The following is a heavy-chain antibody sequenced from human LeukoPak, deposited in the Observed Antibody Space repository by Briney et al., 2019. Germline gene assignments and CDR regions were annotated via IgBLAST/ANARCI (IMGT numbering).Heavy chain of an antibody. Sequence: PGGSLRLSCAASGFTVSSNYMSWVRQAPGKGLEWVSVIYSGGTTYYADSVKGRFTISRDNSKNTLYLQMNSLRAEDTALYYCAKTKGDYEYWSGYYKYYFDYWGQGALVTVSS. CDR2: IYSGGTT. CDR1: GFTVSSNY. CDR3: AKTKGDYEYWSGYYKYYFDY. V-gene: IGHV3-53*01. D-gene: IGHD3-3*01. J-gene: IGHJ4*02.